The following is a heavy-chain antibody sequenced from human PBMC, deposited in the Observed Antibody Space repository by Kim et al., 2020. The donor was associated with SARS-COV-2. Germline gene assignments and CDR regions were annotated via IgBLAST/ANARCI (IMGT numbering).Heavy chain of an antibody. D-gene: IGHD6-13*01. CDR1: GGSISSYY. Sequence: SETLSLTCTVSGGSISSYYWSWIRQPPGKGLEWIGYIYYSGSTNYNPSLKSRVTISVDTSKNQFSLKLSSVTAADTAVYYCARHSSWFLYYFDYWGQGTLVTVSS. V-gene: IGHV4-59*08. J-gene: IGHJ4*02. CDR2: IYYSGST. CDR3: ARHSSWFLYYFDY.